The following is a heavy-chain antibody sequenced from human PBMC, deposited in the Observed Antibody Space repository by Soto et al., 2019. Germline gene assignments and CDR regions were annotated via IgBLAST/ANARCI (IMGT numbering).Heavy chain of an antibody. Sequence: QITLKESGPALVNPPQTLTLTCTFTGFSLSTSGVGVGWIRQPPGKALEWLALIFWDDDKRYSPSLKSRLSITQDTSKNQMVLTMTAVDPVETATYYCLDRAGPPRGGYYFDSWGQGTLVTVSS. CDR3: LDRAGPPRGGYYFDS. CDR2: IFWDDDK. D-gene: IGHD3-10*01. J-gene: IGHJ4*02. CDR1: GFSLSTSGVG. V-gene: IGHV2-5*02.